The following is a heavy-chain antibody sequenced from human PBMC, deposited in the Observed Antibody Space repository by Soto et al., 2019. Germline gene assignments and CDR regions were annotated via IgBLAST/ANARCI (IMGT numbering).Heavy chain of an antibody. D-gene: IGHD3-16*01. CDR1: GFTFITYG. V-gene: IGHV3-30*18. J-gene: IGHJ4*02. CDR3: AKDLGGTGGCDY. CDR2: ISYDGSNK. Sequence: GFLRLCCAAAGFTFITYGIHWVRQAPGKGLEWVAVISYDGSNKYYADSVKGRFAISRDNSKNTLYLQMNSLRAEDTAVYYCAKDLGGTGGCDYWGQGTLVTVSS.